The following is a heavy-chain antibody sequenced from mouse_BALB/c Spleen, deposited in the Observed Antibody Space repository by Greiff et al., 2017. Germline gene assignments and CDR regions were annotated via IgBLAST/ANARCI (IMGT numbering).Heavy chain of an antibody. CDR1: GFTFSSFG. CDR3: ARSGGSTMAWFAY. CDR2: ISSGSSTI. J-gene: IGHJ3*01. Sequence: EVKVVESGGGLVQPGGSRKLSCAASGFTFSSFGMHWVRQAPEKGLEWVAYISSGSSTIYYADTVKGRFTISRDNPKNTLFLQMTSLRSEDTAMYYCARSGGSTMAWFAYWGQGTLVTVSA. V-gene: IGHV5-17*02. D-gene: IGHD2-1*01.